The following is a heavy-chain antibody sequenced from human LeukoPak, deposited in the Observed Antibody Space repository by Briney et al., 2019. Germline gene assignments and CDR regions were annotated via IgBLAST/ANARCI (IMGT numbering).Heavy chain of an antibody. Sequence: SETLSLTCTVSGYSISSGYYWGWIRQPPGKGLEWIGSIYQSGSTYYNPSLKSRVTISVDKSKNQFSLKRSSVTAADTAVYYCAGDWSSGGGATTRGFDPWGQGTLVTVSS. CDR1: GYSISSGYY. V-gene: IGHV4-38-2*02. J-gene: IGHJ5*02. D-gene: IGHD1-26*01. CDR2: IYQSGST. CDR3: AGDWSSGGGATTRGFDP.